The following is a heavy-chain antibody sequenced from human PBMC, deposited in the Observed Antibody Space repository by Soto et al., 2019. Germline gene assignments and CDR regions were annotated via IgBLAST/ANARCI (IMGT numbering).Heavy chain of an antibody. V-gene: IGHV3-74*01. J-gene: IGHJ6*02. D-gene: IGHD3-10*01. CDR2: INSDGSST. Sequence: GGSLRLSCAASGFTFNNYWMHWVRQAPGKGLVWVSRINSDGSSTSYADSVKGRFNISRDNAKNTLCLQMNSLRAEDTAVYYCARRSYYYGSGGYYYAMDVWGQGTTVTVSS. CDR3: ARRSYYYGSGGYYYAMDV. CDR1: GFTFNNYW.